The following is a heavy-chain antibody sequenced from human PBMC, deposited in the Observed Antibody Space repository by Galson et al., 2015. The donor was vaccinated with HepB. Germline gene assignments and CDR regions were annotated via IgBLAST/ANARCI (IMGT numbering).Heavy chain of an antibody. D-gene: IGHD2/OR15-2a*01. J-gene: IGHJ4*02. CDR1: GYNFITSA. CDR3: ANPIRNYFDY. CDR2: INAGNGNT. V-gene: IGHV1-3*01. Sequence: SVKVSCKASGYNFITSAMQWARQAPGQRLEWMGWINAGNGNTRYSQKFQGRVTITRDTSASTVYLELSSLRSEDTAVYYCANPIRNYFDYWGQGTLVTVSS.